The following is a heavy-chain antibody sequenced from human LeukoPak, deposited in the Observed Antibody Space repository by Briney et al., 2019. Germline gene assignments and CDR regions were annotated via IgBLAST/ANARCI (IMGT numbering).Heavy chain of an antibody. CDR2: ISGSGGST. CDR3: AKGPFYYDSSGLY. J-gene: IGHJ4*02. Sequence: GGSLRLSCAASGFTFSNYAISWVRQAPGKGLEWVSGISGSGGSTYYADSVKGRFTISRDNSKNTLYLQMNSLRAEDTAVYYCAKGPFYYDSSGLYWGQGTLVTVSS. CDR1: GFTFSNYA. D-gene: IGHD3-22*01. V-gene: IGHV3-23*01.